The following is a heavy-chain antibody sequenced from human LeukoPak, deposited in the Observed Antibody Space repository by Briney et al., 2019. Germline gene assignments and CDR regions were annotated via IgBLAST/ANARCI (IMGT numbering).Heavy chain of an antibody. CDR2: ISSSGSAI. CDR1: GFTFSSYG. V-gene: IGHV3-48*04. Sequence: GGSLRLSCAASGFTFSSYGMHWVRQAPGKGLEWVSYISSSGSAIYYADSVKGRFTISRDNAKNSLYLQLNSLYYCARSQIVGIRDGWVYYFDYWGQGTLVTVSS. CDR3: IRDGWVYYFDY. D-gene: IGHD1-14*01. J-gene: IGHJ4*02.